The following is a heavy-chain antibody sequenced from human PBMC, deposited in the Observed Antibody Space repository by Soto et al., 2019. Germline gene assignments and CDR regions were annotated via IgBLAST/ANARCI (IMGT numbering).Heavy chain of an antibody. CDR2: IIPIFGTA. CDR3: AREGELWLIRDGMDV. CDR1: GGTFSSYA. D-gene: IGHD5-18*01. Sequence: SVKVSCNASGGTFSSYAISWVRQAPGQGLEWMGGIIPIFGTANYAQKFQGRVTITADESTSTAYMELSSLRSEDTAVYYCAREGELWLIRDGMDVWGQGTTVTVSS. V-gene: IGHV1-69*13. J-gene: IGHJ6*02.